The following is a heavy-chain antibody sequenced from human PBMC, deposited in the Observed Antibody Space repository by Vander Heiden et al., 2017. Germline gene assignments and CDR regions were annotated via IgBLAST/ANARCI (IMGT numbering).Heavy chain of an antibody. J-gene: IGHJ4*02. D-gene: IGHD2-2*01. CDR2: ISYDGSNK. CDR1: GFPFRSYG. V-gene: IGHV3-30*03. Sequence: QVQLVESGGGVVQPGRCLRLSCAASGFPFRSYGLHWVRHAPGRGLEWVEVISYDGSNKYNEDSVKGRFTICRNNSKNTLYLQMNSLRAEDTAVYYCASPAVPPGYLDYWGQGTLVTVSS. CDR3: ASPAVPPGYLDY.